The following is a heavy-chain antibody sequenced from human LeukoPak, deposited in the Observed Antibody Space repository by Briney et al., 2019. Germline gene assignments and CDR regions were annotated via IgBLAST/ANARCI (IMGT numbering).Heavy chain of an antibody. CDR1: GFTFSSYS. CDR3: ARGHCGLDV. Sequence: GGSLRLSCAASGFTFSSYSMNWVCQAPGKGLVWVSYISTDGRSILYADSVRGRVTISRDNAKNSLYLQMNSLRAEDTAVYYCARGHCGLDVWGQGTTVTVSS. CDR2: ISTDGRSI. V-gene: IGHV3-48*04. J-gene: IGHJ6*02.